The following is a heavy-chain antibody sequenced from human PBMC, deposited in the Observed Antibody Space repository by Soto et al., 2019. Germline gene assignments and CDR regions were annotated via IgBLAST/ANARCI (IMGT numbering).Heavy chain of an antibody. D-gene: IGHD2-15*01. Sequence: PSETLSLTCTVSGGFVNIDTHSWSWIRQTPGKRLEWIGFIYSGGSTKNPSLRSRAPMSVDTSKNQFSLKLRFVIVADTAVYHCARFVRSCSATPCSHRADVWGQGITVHVSS. CDR2: IYSGGST. V-gene: IGHV4-61*01. CDR1: GGFVNIDTHS. CDR3: ARFVRSCSATPCSHRADV. J-gene: IGHJ6*02.